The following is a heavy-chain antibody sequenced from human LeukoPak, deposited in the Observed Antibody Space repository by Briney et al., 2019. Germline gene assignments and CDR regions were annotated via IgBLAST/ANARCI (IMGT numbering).Heavy chain of an antibody. CDR3: ARGGTHTTVTNY. CDR1: GFTFSSYS. J-gene: IGHJ4*02. D-gene: IGHD4-17*01. Sequence: GGSLRLSCAASGFTFSSYSMNWVRQAPVKGLEWVSSISSSSSYIYYADSVKGRFTISRDNAKNSLYLQMNSLRAEDTAVYYCARGGTHTTVTNYWGQGTLVTVSS. CDR2: ISSSSSYI. V-gene: IGHV3-21*01.